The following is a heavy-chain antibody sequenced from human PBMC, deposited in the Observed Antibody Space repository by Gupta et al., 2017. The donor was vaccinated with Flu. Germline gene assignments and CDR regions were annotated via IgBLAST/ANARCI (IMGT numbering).Heavy chain of an antibody. J-gene: IGHJ4*02. Sequence: QVQLQESCPGLVKPSETLSLTCTVSGCSISSYYWSWIRHPPGKGLEWIGYIYYSGSTNYNPSLKSRVTISVDTSKNQFSLKLSSVTAADTAVYYCARDDKAMPGSLVYWGQETLVTVSS. CDR3: ARDDKAMPGSLVY. D-gene: IGHD2-2*01. CDR1: GCSISSYY. V-gene: IGHV4-59*01. CDR2: IYYSGST.